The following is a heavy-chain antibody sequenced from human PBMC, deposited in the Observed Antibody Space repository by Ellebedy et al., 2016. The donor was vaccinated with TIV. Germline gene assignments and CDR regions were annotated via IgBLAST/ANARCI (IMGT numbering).Heavy chain of an antibody. CDR1: GFTFSSYA. CDR3: AKDNNPIRYFDWLFSPVQD. D-gene: IGHD3-9*01. J-gene: IGHJ4*02. Sequence: GESLKISCAASGFTFSSYAMSWVRQAPGKGLEWVSAISGSGGSTYYADSVKGRFTISRDNSKNTLYLQMNSLRAEDTAVYYCAKDNNPIRYFDWLFSPVQDWGQGTLVTVSS. CDR2: ISGSGGST. V-gene: IGHV3-23*01.